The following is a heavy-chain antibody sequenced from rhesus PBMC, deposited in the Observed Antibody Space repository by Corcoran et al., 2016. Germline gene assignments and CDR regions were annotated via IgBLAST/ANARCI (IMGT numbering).Heavy chain of an antibody. Sequence: QVTLKESGPALVKPTQTPTLTCTFSGLSPSTSGMGVAWTRQPSRKSLEWLAHIYWNDDKYFKTSLKTRLTISKDTSKNQVVLTMTNMDPVDTATYYCAHYYDHYFDYWGQGVLVTVSS. CDR1: GLSPSTSGMG. CDR3: AHYYDHYFDY. CDR2: IYWNDDK. J-gene: IGHJ4*01. V-gene: IGHV2-1*01. D-gene: IGHD3-28*01.